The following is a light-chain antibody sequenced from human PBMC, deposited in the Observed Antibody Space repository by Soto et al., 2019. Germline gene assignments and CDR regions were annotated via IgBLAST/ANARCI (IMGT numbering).Light chain of an antibody. J-gene: IGKJ4*01. Sequence: DIQMTQSPSSVSASIGYRVTMTCLASQGVSSWLAWYQQKPGKVPKLLIYAASTLQSGVPSRFSGSGSGTDFTLTISSLQPEDVATYYCQKYNSAPLTFGGGTKVDIK. CDR2: AAS. V-gene: IGKV1-27*01. CDR3: QKYNSAPLT. CDR1: QGVSSW.